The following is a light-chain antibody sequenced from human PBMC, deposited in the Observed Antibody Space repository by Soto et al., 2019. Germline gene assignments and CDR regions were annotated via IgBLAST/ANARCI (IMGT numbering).Light chain of an antibody. Sequence: IVLTQSPATLSASPGKRATLSCRASQSVSSNLAWYQQKPGQAPRLLIYDTSTRATDIPARFSGSGSGTEFTLTISRLQSEDFAVYYCQHYNIWPHLLAFGGGTKVEI. J-gene: IGKJ4*01. V-gene: IGKV3-15*01. CDR2: DTS. CDR3: QHYNIWPHLLA. CDR1: QSVSSN.